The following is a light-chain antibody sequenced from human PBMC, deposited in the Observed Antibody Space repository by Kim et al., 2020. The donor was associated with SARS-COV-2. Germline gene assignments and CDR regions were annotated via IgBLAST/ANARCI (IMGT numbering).Light chain of an antibody. Sequence: APGKTARSTCGGSNVGGKRVNWYRKRPGQATVLVIYYVSDRPSGIPERFSGSNSGNTDTLTISRVEAGDEADYYCQVWDSSSDHRVFGGGTQLTVL. CDR2: YVS. CDR3: QVWDSSSDHRV. CDR1: NVGGKR. J-gene: IGLJ3*02. V-gene: IGLV3-21*04.